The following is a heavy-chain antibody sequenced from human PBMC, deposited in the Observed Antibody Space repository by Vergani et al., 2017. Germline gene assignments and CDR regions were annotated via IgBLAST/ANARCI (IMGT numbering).Heavy chain of an antibody. D-gene: IGHD2-2*02. CDR1: GYSFTSYW. V-gene: IGHV5-51*03. J-gene: IGHJ4*02. CDR2: IYPGDSDT. CDR3: ARRGRGYCSSSSCYIIDY. Sequence: EVQLVQSGAEVKKPGESLKISCKASGYSFTSYWIGWVRQRPGKGLGWMGIIYPGDSDTRYSPSFQGQVTISADKSISTAYLQWSSLKAADTAMYYCARRGRGYCSSSSCYIIDYWGQGTLVTVSS.